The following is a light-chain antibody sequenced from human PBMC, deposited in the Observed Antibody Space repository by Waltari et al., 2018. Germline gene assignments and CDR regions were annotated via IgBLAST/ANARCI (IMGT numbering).Light chain of an antibody. CDR3: CSYAGTYFWV. CDR2: DVP. CDR1: SSDVGVYDF. Sequence: QSALTQPRSVSGSPGQSVTISCSGTSSDVGVYDFIPWYQHHPGKAPKRMVYDVPNRPAGVPVRFSGSKSGSTASLTISGLQAEDEADYYCCSYAGTYFWVFGGGTKLTVL. J-gene: IGLJ3*02. V-gene: IGLV2-11*01.